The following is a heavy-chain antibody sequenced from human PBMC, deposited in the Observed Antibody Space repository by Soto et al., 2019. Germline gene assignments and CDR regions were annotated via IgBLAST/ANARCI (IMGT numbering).Heavy chain of an antibody. V-gene: IGHV1-3*01. CDR3: ARVTGYYAPDY. D-gene: IGHD3-9*01. Sequence: GASVKVSCKASGYTFTSYAMHWVRQAPGQRLEWMGWINAGNGNTKYSQKFQGRVTITRDTSASTAYMELSSLRSEDTAVYYCARVTGYYAPDYWGQGALVPVAS. CDR2: INAGNGNT. CDR1: GYTFTSYA. J-gene: IGHJ4*02.